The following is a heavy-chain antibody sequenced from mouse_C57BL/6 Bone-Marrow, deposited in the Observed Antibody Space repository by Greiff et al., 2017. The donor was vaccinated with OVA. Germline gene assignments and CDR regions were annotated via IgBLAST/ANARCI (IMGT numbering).Heavy chain of an antibody. CDR1: GYTFTDYY. CDR2: INPNNGGT. D-gene: IGHD2-4*01. V-gene: IGHV1-26*01. CDR3: AIGNYDYDEAMDY. J-gene: IGHJ4*01. Sequence: VQLQQSGPELVKPGASVKISCKASGYTFTDYYMNWVKQSHGKSLEWIGDINPNNGGTSYNQKFKGKATLTVDKSSSTAYMELRSLTSEDSAVYYCAIGNYDYDEAMDYWGQGTSVTVSS.